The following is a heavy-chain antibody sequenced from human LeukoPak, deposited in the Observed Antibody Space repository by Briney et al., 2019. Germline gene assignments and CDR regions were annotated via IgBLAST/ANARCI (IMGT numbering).Heavy chain of an antibody. CDR3: ARGTAWIQLWFSSNYFDY. V-gene: IGHV4-34*01. CDR2: INHSGST. Sequence: SETLSLTCAVSGGSFSGYYWSWIRQPPGKGLEWIGEINHSGSTNYNPSLKSRVTISVDTSKNQFSLKLSSVTAADTAVYYCARGTAWIQLWFSSNYFDYWGQGTLVTVSP. D-gene: IGHD5-18*01. J-gene: IGHJ4*02. CDR1: GGSFSGYY.